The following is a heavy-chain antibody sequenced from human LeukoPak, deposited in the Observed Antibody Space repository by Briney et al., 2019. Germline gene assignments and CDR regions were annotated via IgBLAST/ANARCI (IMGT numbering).Heavy chain of an antibody. CDR1: GFTFSTYW. CDR3: ARITANSGCMDV. CDR2: IKQDGSEI. V-gene: IGHV3-7*01. Sequence: PGGSLRLSCAASGFTFSTYWMSWVRQSPEKGLEWVANIKQDGSEIYYVDSVKGRFTISRDNAKNSLYLLMNSLRAEDTAVYYCARITANSGCMDVSGKGTTVTV. J-gene: IGHJ6*03. D-gene: IGHD5-12*01.